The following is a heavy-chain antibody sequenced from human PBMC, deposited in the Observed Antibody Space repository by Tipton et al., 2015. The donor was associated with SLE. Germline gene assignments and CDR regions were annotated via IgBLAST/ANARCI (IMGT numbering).Heavy chain of an antibody. CDR2: VHKSGTT. D-gene: IGHD6-13*01. V-gene: IGHV4-59*01. CDR3: TRSLYNTNWFWFDP. Sequence: TLSLTCTVSGGSISSYYWTWIRQPPGKGLEWIGDVHKSGTTNYNPSLKSRVTISLGTSTNQFSLRLSSVTAAGTAVYFCTRSLYNTNWFWFDPWGQGTLVIVSS. J-gene: IGHJ5*02. CDR1: GGSISSYY.